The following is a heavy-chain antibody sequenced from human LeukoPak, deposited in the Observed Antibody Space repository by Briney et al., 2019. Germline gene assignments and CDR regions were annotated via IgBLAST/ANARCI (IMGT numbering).Heavy chain of an antibody. D-gene: IGHD5-24*01. Sequence: TSETLSLTCTVSGGSISSGDYYWSWIRRPPGKGLEWIGYIYYSGSTYYNPSLKSRVTISVDTSKNQFSLKLSSVTAADTAVYYCARDQGRWLQLRGTAFDIWGQGTMVTVSS. CDR2: IYYSGST. CDR3: ARDQGRWLQLRGTAFDI. V-gene: IGHV4-30-4*08. CDR1: GGSISSGDYY. J-gene: IGHJ3*02.